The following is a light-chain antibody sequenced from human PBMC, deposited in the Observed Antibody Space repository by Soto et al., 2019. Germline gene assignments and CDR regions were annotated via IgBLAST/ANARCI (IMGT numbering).Light chain of an antibody. CDR1: QSISNY. Sequence: DIQMTQSPFSLSAPVGDRVTTTCRASQSISNYLNWYQQKQGKAPKLLIYAASTLQSGVPSRFSGSGSGTEFTLTISSLQPDDFATYYCQQYNSYSWTFGQGTKVDIK. V-gene: IGKV1-16*01. CDR3: QQYNSYSWT. CDR2: AAS. J-gene: IGKJ1*01.